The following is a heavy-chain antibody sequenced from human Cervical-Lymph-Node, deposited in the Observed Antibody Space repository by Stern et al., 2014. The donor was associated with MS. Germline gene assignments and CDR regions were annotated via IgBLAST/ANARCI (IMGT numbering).Heavy chain of an antibody. CDR2: INPSGGST. D-gene: IGHD6-13*01. J-gene: IGHJ4*02. V-gene: IGHV1-46*01. Sequence: QLXXXGAEVKXXGXXXKVSCXXSXYXFTSXXXXXXRQXPXQXXEWMGIINPSGGSTSYAQKFQGRVTMTRDTSTSTVYMELSSLRSEDTAVYYCASGHSSSWWDFDYWGQGTLVTVSS. CDR3: ASGHSSSWWDFDY. CDR1: XYXFTSXX.